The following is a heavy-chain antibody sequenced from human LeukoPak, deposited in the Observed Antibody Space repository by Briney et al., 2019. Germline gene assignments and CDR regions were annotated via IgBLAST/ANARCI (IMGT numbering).Heavy chain of an antibody. Sequence: SETLSLTCTVSGGSISSSSYYWGWIRQPPGKGLEWIGSIYYSGSTYYNPSLKSRVTISVDTSKNQFSLKLSSVTAADTAVYYCARLVRSAVAGDYRGQGTLVTVSS. D-gene: IGHD6-19*01. CDR1: GGSISSSSYY. V-gene: IGHV4-39*01. J-gene: IGHJ4*02. CDR3: ARLVRSAVAGDY. CDR2: IYYSGST.